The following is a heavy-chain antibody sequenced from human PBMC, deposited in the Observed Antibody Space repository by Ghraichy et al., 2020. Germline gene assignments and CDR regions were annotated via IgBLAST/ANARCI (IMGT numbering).Heavy chain of an antibody. CDR3: ARGSGGVGAARPGFDP. V-gene: IGHV4-34*01. CDR1: GGSFSGYY. CDR2: INHSGST. D-gene: IGHD6-6*01. J-gene: IGHJ5*02. Sequence: SQTLSLTCAVYGGSFSGYYWSWIRQPPGKGLEWIGEINHSGSTNYNPSLKSRVTISVDTSKNQFSLKLSSVTAADTAVYYCARGSGGVGAARPGFDPWGQGTLVTVSS.